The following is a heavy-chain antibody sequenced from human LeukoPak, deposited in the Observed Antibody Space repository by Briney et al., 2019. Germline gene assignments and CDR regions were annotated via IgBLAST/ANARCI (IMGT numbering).Heavy chain of an antibody. CDR1: GDSVSSNSAA. CDR2: TYYRSKWYN. V-gene: IGHV6-1*01. D-gene: IGHD3-22*01. Sequence: SQTLSLTCAISGDSVSSNSAAWNWIRQSPSRGLEWLGRTYYRSKWYNDYAVSVKSRITINPDTSKNQFSLQLNSVTPEDTAVYYCARDYYDSSGPAPPFDYWGQGTLVTVSS. J-gene: IGHJ4*02. CDR3: ARDYYDSSGPAPPFDY.